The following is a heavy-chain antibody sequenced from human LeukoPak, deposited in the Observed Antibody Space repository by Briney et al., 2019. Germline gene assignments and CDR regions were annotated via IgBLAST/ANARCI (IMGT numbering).Heavy chain of an antibody. J-gene: IGHJ5*02. Sequence: GGSLRLSCAASGFTFSSYAMSWVRQAPGKGLEWVSAISGSGDNTYYADSVKGRFTISRDNSKNTLYLQMNSLRAEDTAVYYCAKDPYNWNPPNWFDPWGQGTLVTVSS. D-gene: IGHD1-20*01. CDR2: ISGSGDNT. CDR1: GFTFSSYA. V-gene: IGHV3-23*01. CDR3: AKDPYNWNPPNWFDP.